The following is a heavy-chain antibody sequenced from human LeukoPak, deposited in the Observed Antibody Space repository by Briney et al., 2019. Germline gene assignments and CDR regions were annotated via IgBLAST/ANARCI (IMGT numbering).Heavy chain of an antibody. CDR2: ISGSGSRI. V-gene: IGHV3-48*03. CDR1: GLIFSNYE. D-gene: IGHD3-16*01. J-gene: IGHJ4*02. CDR3: AKDQGRGGFGLDC. Sequence: PGGSLRLSCAVSGLIFSNYEMNWVRQAPGKGLEWISFISGSGSRIYYADSVKGRFTISRDNAKNSLYLQMNNLRADDTAVYYCAKDQGRGGFGLDCWGQGTLVTVSS.